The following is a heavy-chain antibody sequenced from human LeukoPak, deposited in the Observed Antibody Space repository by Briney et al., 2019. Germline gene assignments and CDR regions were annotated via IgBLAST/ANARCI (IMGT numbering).Heavy chain of an antibody. CDR3: AKDGSGYSYVRN. Sequence: GGSLRLSCAASGFTFSSYAMSWVRQAPGKGLEWVSAISGSGGSTYYADSVKGRFTISRDNSKNTLYQQMNSLRAEDTAVYYCAKDGSGYSYVRNWGQGTLVTVSS. CDR2: ISGSGGST. D-gene: IGHD5-18*01. V-gene: IGHV3-23*01. CDR1: GFTFSSYA. J-gene: IGHJ4*02.